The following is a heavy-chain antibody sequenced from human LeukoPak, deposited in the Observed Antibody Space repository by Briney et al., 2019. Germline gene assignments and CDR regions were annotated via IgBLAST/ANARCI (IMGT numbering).Heavy chain of an antibody. CDR3: AKAPYSYGYSQYYFDY. J-gene: IGHJ4*02. Sequence: GGSLGLSCAASGFTFDDYAMHWVRQAPGKGLEWVSGISWNSGSIGYADSVKGRFTISRDNAKNSLYLQMNSLRAEDTALYYCAKAPYSYGYSQYYFDYWGQGTLVTVSS. CDR2: ISWNSGSI. D-gene: IGHD5-18*01. V-gene: IGHV3-9*01. CDR1: GFTFDDYA.